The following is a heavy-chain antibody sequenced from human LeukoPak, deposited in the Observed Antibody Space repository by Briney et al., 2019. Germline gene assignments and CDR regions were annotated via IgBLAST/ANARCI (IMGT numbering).Heavy chain of an antibody. CDR2: IIPIFDSA. Sequence: SVKVSCKDSGDTFNSYEITWVRQAPGQGLEWVGGIIPIFDSAKYAQKFQDRVTITADESSKTAYMELSSLTSEDTAIYYCARGVPATIRGGSNYFDFWAREPWSPSPQ. D-gene: IGHD2-2*02. CDR1: GDTFNSYE. CDR3: ARGVPATIRGGSNYFDF. V-gene: IGHV1-69*13. J-gene: IGHJ4*02.